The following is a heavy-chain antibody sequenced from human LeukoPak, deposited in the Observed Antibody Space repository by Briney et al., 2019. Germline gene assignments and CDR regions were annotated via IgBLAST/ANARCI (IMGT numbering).Heavy chain of an antibody. V-gene: IGHV3-48*03. CDR1: RFSFSTSE. Sequence: PGGSLRLSCVASRFSFSTSEMSWVRQAPGKGLEWLSYISTTGSDIIYADSVKGRFTMSRDNAKNSLFLQMNSLRAEDTALYYCARETRDTSGFGAFGIWGRGTMVIVS. J-gene: IGHJ3*02. CDR2: ISTTGSDI. D-gene: IGHD3-22*01. CDR3: ARETRDTSGFGAFGI.